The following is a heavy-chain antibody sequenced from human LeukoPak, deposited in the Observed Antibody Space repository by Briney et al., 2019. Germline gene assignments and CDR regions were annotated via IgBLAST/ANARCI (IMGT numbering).Heavy chain of an antibody. J-gene: IGHJ6*03. Sequence: GGSLRLSCAASGFTFSSYAMSWVRQAPGKGLEWVSAISGSGGSTYYADSVKGRFTISRDNSKNTLYLQMNSLRAEDTAVYYCAKGPTVIRYYYYYYMDVWGKGTTVTVSS. CDR2: ISGSGGST. CDR3: AKGPTVIRYYYYYYMDV. V-gene: IGHV3-23*01. D-gene: IGHD4-17*01. CDR1: GFTFSSYA.